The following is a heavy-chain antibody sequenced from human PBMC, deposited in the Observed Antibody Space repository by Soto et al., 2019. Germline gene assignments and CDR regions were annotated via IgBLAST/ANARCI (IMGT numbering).Heavy chain of an antibody. Sequence: EVQLVESGGGLVNPGGSLRLSCAASGFIFSDAWINWVRQAPGKGLERVGRIKSKTDGGTTDFAAPVKGRFAISRDDSRDVVYMEMYSLKTDDTAVYFCTTDSLFTGQLVRMDNWGHGTLVTVSS. V-gene: IGHV3-15*07. D-gene: IGHD3-9*01. CDR3: TTDSLFTGQLVRMDN. J-gene: IGHJ4*01. CDR2: IKSKTDGGTT. CDR1: GFIFSDAW.